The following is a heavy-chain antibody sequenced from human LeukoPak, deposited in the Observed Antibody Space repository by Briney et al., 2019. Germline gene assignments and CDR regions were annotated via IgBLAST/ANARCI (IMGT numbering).Heavy chain of an antibody. CDR2: FNHSGST. J-gene: IGHJ6*02. D-gene: IGHD3-3*01. V-gene: IGHV4-39*07. CDR3: ARGYYDFWSGLGQYYYGMDV. Sequence: SETLSLTCSVSGGSISSGSHYWGWIRQPPGKGLGWIGEFNHSGSTNYNPSLKSRVTISVDTSKNQFSLKLSSVTAADTAVYYCARGYYDFWSGLGQYYYGMDVWGQGTTVTVSS. CDR1: GGSISSGSHY.